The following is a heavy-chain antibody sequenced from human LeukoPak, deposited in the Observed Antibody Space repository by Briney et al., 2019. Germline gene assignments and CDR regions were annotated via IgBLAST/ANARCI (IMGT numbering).Heavy chain of an antibody. CDR2: IYYTGRT. V-gene: IGHV4-59*01. CDR3: ARDVSGYDRYYYYYMDV. J-gene: IGHJ6*03. CDR1: GASISSNH. D-gene: IGHD5-12*01. Sequence: SETLSLTCTVSGASISSNHWSWIRQPPGQGLEWFGYIYYTGRTNNNPSLKSRVTISVDTSKNQISLKMSSVTAADTAVYYCARDVSGYDRYYYYYMDVWGKGTTVTVSS.